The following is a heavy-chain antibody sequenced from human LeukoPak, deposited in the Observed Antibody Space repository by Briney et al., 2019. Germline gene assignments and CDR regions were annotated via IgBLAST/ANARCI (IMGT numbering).Heavy chain of an antibody. CDR3: AREQWGLVDH. D-gene: IGHD1-26*01. CDR1: GGSISTYY. J-gene: IGHJ5*02. CDR2: IYDIGSA. Sequence: SETLSLTCTVSGGSISTYYWTWIRQHPGKGLEWIGNIYDIGSANYNPSLKSRVTISVDTSKSQFSLRLSSVTAADTAVYYCAREQWGLVDHWGQGTLVTVSS. V-gene: IGHV4-59*01.